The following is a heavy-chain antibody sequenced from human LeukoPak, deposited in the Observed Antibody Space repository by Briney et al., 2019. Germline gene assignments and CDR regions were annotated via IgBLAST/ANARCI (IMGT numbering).Heavy chain of an antibody. J-gene: IGHJ4*01. Sequence: GGSLRLCCAASGLTLTNAWITCVRQARGKGLGWVGRIKSKTDIATTDYGPPVKVRFTISRDDSKNTLYLQMNCLKTEDTGVYYCTRRFYCSCETTCSTFDYWGPGTLVTVSS. CDR3: TRRFYCSCETTCSTFDY. CDR2: IKSKTDIATT. D-gene: IGHD2-15*01. V-gene: IGHV3-15*01. CDR1: GLTLTNAW.